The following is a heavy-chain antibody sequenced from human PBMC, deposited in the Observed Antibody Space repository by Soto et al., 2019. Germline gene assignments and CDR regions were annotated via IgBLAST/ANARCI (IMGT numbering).Heavy chain of an antibody. Sequence: ASVKVSCKASGYSFTTYTISWVRQAPGQGLQWMGWISPYSGYTTYAQNLQGRVSMTTETFTTTAYLEVRSLRSDDTAVYYCARVRGSSLVVPGASDYWGQGTLVTVSS. CDR1: GYSFTTYT. D-gene: IGHD2-2*01. V-gene: IGHV1-18*04. CDR3: ARVRGSSLVVPGASDY. CDR2: ISPYSGYT. J-gene: IGHJ4*02.